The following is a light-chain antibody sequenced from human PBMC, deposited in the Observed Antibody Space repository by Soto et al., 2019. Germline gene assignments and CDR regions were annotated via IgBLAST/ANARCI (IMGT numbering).Light chain of an antibody. CDR1: QSVLYSSNNKNY. CDR3: QQYFTIPRT. CDR2: WAS. V-gene: IGKV4-1*01. Sequence: DIVMTQSPDSLAVSLGERATINCKSSQSVLYSSNNKNYLAWYQQKPGQSPKLLIYWASTRESGVPDRFSGSGSGTDFTLTISSLQAEDVAVYSCQQYFTIPRTFGQGTKVEIK. J-gene: IGKJ2*01.